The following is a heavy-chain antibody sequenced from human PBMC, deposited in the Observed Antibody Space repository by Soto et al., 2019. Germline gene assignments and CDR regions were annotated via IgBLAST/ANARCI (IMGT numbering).Heavy chain of an antibody. V-gene: IGHV1-3*01. CDR2: INSDNGNT. Sequence: ASVKVSCRASGYTFTRYTMNWVRQAPGQRLEWMGWINSDNGNTKSSQKFQDRVIITRDTSASTAYMDLSSLRSEDTAVYYCARGIATGQLDPWGQGTLVTVSS. J-gene: IGHJ5*02. D-gene: IGHD2-15*01. CDR3: ARGIATGQLDP. CDR1: GYTFTRYT.